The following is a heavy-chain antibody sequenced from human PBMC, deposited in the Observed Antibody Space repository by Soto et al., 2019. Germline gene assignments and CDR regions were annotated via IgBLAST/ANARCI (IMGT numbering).Heavy chain of an antibody. CDR2: MNPNSGNT. Sequence: GASVKVSCKASGYTFTSYDINWVRQATGQGLEWMGWMNPNSGNTGYAQKFQGRVTMTRNTSISTAYMELSSLRSEDTAGYYCARGIAVRLYYYYYYMDVWCKGTTVTGSS. CDR1: GYTFTSYD. J-gene: IGHJ6*03. V-gene: IGHV1-8*01. CDR3: ARGIAVRLYYYYYYMDV. D-gene: IGHD6-6*01.